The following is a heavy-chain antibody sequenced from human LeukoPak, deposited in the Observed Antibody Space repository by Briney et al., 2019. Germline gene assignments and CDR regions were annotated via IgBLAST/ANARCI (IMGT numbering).Heavy chain of an antibody. Sequence: GGSLRLSCAASGFTFRNYNMNWVRQAPGKGLEWLSYITSRSITVYYADSVKGRFTISRDNAKNSLYLQMNSLRDEDTAVYYCASVGDLVDGDYSPYFDYWGQGALVSVSS. CDR3: ASVGDLVDGDYSPYFDY. J-gene: IGHJ4*02. CDR1: GFTFRNYN. V-gene: IGHV3-48*02. CDR2: ITSRSITV. D-gene: IGHD4-17*01.